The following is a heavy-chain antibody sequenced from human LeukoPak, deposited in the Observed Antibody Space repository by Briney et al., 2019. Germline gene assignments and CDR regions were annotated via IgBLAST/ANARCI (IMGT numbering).Heavy chain of an antibody. CDR1: GLTFSRYA. D-gene: IGHD5-18*01. CDR3: AKDIAQGYTFGSIEQDY. V-gene: IGHV3-23*01. CDR2: RSESGSGT. Sequence: GGSLRLSCAVCGLTFSRYAMSLVRQAPGKGLEWVSARSESGSGTYYADSVKGRFTISRDNSKDTLSLQMNSLRAEDTAVYYCAKDIAQGYTFGSIEQDYWGQGTLVTVSS. J-gene: IGHJ4*02.